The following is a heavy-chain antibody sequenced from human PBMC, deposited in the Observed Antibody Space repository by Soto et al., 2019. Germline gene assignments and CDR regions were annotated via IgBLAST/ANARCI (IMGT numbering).Heavy chain of an antibody. D-gene: IGHD1-7*01. CDR1: GFTFSSYD. Sequence: PGGSLRLSCAASGFTFSSYDMHWVRQATGKGLEWVSAIGTAGDTYYPGSVKGRFTISRENAKNSLYLQMNSLRAEDTAVYYCARSNWNYEYFDYWGQGTLVTVSS. J-gene: IGHJ4*02. CDR3: ARSNWNYEYFDY. V-gene: IGHV3-13*01. CDR2: IGTAGDT.